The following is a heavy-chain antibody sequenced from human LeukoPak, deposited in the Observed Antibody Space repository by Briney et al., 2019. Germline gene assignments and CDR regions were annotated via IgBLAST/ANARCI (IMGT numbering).Heavy chain of an antibody. CDR3: AKADEIVVVPAAPGLYYYYGMDL. CDR2: ISGSGGST. Sequence: GGSLRLSCAASGFTFSAAPMIWVRQAPGKGLEWVSAISGSGGSTYYADSVKGRFTISRDNSKNTLYLQMNSLRAEDTAVYYCAKADEIVVVPAAPGLYYYYGMDLWGQGTTVTVSS. D-gene: IGHD2-2*01. CDR1: GFTFSAAP. V-gene: IGHV3-23*01. J-gene: IGHJ6*02.